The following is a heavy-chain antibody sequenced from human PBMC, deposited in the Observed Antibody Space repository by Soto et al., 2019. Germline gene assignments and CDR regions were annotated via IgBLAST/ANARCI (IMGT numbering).Heavy chain of an antibody. D-gene: IGHD3-22*01. V-gene: IGHV3-48*02. Sequence: EVQLVESGGGLVQPGGSLRLSCAASGFTFSSYSMNWVRQAPGKGLEWVSYISSSSSTIYYADSVKGRFTISRDNAKKSLYLQKNSLRDEGTAVYFCARDLYYDSSGYRDYWGPRNLVTLSP. CDR2: ISSSSSTI. J-gene: IGHJ4*02. CDR3: ARDLYYDSSGYRDY. CDR1: GFTFSSYS.